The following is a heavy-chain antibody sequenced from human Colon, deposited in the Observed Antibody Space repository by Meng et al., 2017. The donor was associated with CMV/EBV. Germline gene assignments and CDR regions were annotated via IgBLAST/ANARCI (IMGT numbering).Heavy chain of an antibody. CDR2: ISSSSSYI. D-gene: IGHD2-2*02. CDR3: ARDSLGFGVVVPAAIGWFDP. CDR1: GFTFSSYS. Sequence: GESLKISCAASGFTFSSYSMSWVRQAPGKGLEWVSSISSSSSYIYYADSVKGRFTISRDNAKNSLYLQMNSLRAEDTAVYYCARDSLGFGVVVPAAIGWFDPWGQGTLVTVSS. J-gene: IGHJ5*02. V-gene: IGHV3-21*01.